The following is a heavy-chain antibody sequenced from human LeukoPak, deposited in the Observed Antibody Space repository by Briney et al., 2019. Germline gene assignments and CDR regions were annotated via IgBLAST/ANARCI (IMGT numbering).Heavy chain of an antibody. D-gene: IGHD5-24*01. CDR3: AKGSGDGYNYGPFDY. Sequence: GGSLRLSCAASGFTLSIYAITWVRQAPGKGLEWVSAISGSGGSTYYGDSVKGRFTISRDNSKNTLYLQINSLRAEDTAVYYCAKGSGDGYNYGPFDYWGQGTLVTVSS. CDR1: GFTLSIYA. J-gene: IGHJ4*02. CDR2: ISGSGGST. V-gene: IGHV3-23*01.